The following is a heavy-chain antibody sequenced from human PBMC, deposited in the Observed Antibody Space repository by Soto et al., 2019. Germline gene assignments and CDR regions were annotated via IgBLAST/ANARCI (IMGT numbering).Heavy chain of an antibody. Sequence: QVQLVESGGGVVQPGRSLRVSCAASGFTFSSYGMHWVRQAPGKGLEWVAVISYDGSYKYYADSMKGRVTISRDNSKNTLYVQMNSLRAEDTAVYYCAKEGSVVATTPDFDYWGQGTLVTVSS. V-gene: IGHV3-30*18. CDR3: AKEGSVVATTPDFDY. D-gene: IGHD5-12*01. CDR1: GFTFSSYG. CDR2: ISYDGSYK. J-gene: IGHJ4*02.